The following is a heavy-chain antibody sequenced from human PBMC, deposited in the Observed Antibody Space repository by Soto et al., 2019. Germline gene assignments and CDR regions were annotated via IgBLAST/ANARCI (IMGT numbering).Heavy chain of an antibody. CDR1: GFTFSSYA. Sequence: GGSLRLSCAAAGFTFSSYAMSWVRKAPGKGLEWVSAISGSGGSTYYADSVKGRFTISRDNSKNTLYLQMNSLRAEDTAVYYCAKFYRVVVPAAIAGKFSYMDVWGKGTTVTVSS. CDR3: AKFYRVVVPAAIAGKFSYMDV. D-gene: IGHD2-2*01. J-gene: IGHJ6*03. V-gene: IGHV3-23*01. CDR2: ISGSGGST.